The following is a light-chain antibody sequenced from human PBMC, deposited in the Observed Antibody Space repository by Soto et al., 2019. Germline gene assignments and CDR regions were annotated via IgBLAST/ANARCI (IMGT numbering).Light chain of an antibody. CDR1: QGIGST. CDR3: QHYKTWTLS. Sequence: IVMTQSPATLSVSPGERATLSCRASQGIGSTLAWYQQKPGQTPRLLIYDASTRATGIPARFSGIGSGTEFTLIISSLQSEDFGVYYCQHYKTWTLSFGGGTKV. V-gene: IGKV3-15*01. CDR2: DAS. J-gene: IGKJ4*01.